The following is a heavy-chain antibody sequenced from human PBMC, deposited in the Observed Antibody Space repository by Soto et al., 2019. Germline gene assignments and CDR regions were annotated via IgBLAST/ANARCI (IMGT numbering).Heavy chain of an antibody. J-gene: IGHJ4*02. Sequence: EVQLVESGGGLVQPGGSLRLSCAASGFTIRNYWMHWVRQVPVKGLVWVSRINGDGSTNYADCVKGRFTISSDNAKNTLYLQMNKLGVEDAAVSYCARDSPLVRGVGFDCWGPGTLVTVSS. CDR1: GFTIRNYW. V-gene: IGHV3-74*01. CDR3: ARDSPLVRGVGFDC. D-gene: IGHD3-10*01. CDR2: INGDGST.